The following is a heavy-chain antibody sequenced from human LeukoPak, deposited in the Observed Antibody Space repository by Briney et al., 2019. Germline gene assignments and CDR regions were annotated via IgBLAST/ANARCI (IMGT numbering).Heavy chain of an antibody. V-gene: IGHV3-30*04. Sequence: PGRSLRRSCAASGLTFRNYAMHWVRQAPGKGLEWVAVLAHDGGDRYFADSVKGRFTISRANSKNTLYLQMSSLRAEDTALYYCARGTPAVAGIDYWGQGTLVTVSS. J-gene: IGHJ4*02. CDR1: GLTFRNYA. CDR2: LAHDGGDR. D-gene: IGHD6-19*01. CDR3: ARGTPAVAGIDY.